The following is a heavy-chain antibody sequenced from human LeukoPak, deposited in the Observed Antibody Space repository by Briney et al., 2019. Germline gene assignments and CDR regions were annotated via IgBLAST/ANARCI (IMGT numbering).Heavy chain of an antibody. CDR1: GFTFSSYG. CDR3: AREGGDILTGYPRFNWFDP. V-gene: IGHV3-33*01. J-gene: IGHJ5*02. CDR2: IWYDGSNK. D-gene: IGHD3-9*01. Sequence: GRSLRLSCAASGFTFSSYGMHWVRQAPGKGLEWVAVIWYDGSNKYYADSVKGRFTISRDNSKNTLYLQMNSLRAEDTAVYYCAREGGDILTGYPRFNWFDPSGQGTLVTVSS.